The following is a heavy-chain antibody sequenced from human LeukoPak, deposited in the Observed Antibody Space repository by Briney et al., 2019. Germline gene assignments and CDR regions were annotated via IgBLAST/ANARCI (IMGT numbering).Heavy chain of an antibody. Sequence: SVKVSCKASGGTFSSYAISWVRQAPGQGLEWMVGIIPIFGTTNYAQKFQGRVTITAKEYTSTAYMELSSLRSEDTAVYYCARTRTKYCSSTSCYRNYYYGMDVWGKGTTVTVSS. V-gene: IGHV1-69*13. D-gene: IGHD2-2*01. CDR3: ARTRTKYCSSTSCYRNYYYGMDV. J-gene: IGHJ6*04. CDR1: GGTFSSYA. CDR2: IIPIFGTT.